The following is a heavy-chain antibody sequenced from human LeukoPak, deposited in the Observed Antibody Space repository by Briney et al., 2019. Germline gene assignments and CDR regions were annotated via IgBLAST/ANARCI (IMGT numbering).Heavy chain of an antibody. Sequence: SSETLSLTCTISGGSVSDYYWSWIRQSPGKGLEWIGYIYHTGSTSYSPSLKSRVTISVDTSKNQFSLKLSSVTAADTAVYYCARGRNYYGSGSYYNLNWFDPWGQGTLVTVSS. CDR1: GGSVSDYY. CDR2: IYHTGST. CDR3: ARGRNYYGSGSYYNLNWFDP. J-gene: IGHJ5*02. D-gene: IGHD3-10*01. V-gene: IGHV4-59*02.